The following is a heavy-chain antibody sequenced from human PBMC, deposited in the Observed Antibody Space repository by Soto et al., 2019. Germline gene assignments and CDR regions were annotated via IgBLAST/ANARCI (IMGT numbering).Heavy chain of an antibody. V-gene: IGHV3-15*01. CDR1: GFTFSNAW. CDR2: IKSKTDGGTT. Sequence: PGGSLRLSCAASGFTFSNAWMSWVRQAPGKGLEWVGRIKSKTDGGTTDYAAPVKGRFTISRDDSKNTLYLQMNSLKTEDTAVYYCTTSKNIVLMVYAIDWYFDLWSRGTLVTVSS. D-gene: IGHD2-8*01. J-gene: IGHJ2*01. CDR3: TTSKNIVLMVYAIDWYFDL.